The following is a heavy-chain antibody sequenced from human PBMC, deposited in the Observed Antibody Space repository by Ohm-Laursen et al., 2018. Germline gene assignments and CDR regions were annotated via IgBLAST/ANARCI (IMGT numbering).Heavy chain of an antibody. Sequence: SETLSLTCAVSGGSISGHYWTWIRQPAGKGLDWIGRIYSRGNTDYNPPLKSRVTISLDTSKNQFSRKLNSVTAADTAVYYCASLRPPRTYYGMDVWGQGITVTVSS. D-gene: IGHD1-14*01. CDR1: GGSISGHY. CDR2: IYSRGNT. V-gene: IGHV4-4*07. J-gene: IGHJ6*02. CDR3: ASLRPPRTYYGMDV.